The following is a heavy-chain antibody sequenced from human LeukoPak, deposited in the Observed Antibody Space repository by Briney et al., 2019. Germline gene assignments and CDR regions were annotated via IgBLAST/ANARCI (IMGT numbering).Heavy chain of an antibody. Sequence: GRSLRLSCAAPGFTFSSYGMHWVRQAPGKGLEWVAVIWYDGSNKYYGESVKGRFTISRDNSKKTLYLQMNSLRAEDTAVYYCARAKGPEIAAAGECFDHWGQGTLVTVSS. V-gene: IGHV3-33*01. CDR3: ARAKGPEIAAAGECFDH. J-gene: IGHJ1*01. CDR2: IWYDGSNK. CDR1: GFTFSSYG. D-gene: IGHD6-13*01.